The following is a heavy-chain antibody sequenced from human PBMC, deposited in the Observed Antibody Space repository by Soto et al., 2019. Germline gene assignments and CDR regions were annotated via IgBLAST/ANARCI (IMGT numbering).Heavy chain of an antibody. CDR1: GGSIRSYY. J-gene: IGHJ4*02. CDR2: IYYSGST. V-gene: IGHV4-59*08. Sequence: SETLSLTCTVSGGSIRSYYWSWIRQPPGKGLEWIGNIYYSGSTNYNPSLKSRVTLSVDTSKNQFSLKLSSVTAADTGVYYCARLGNPVAPCDYWGQGTLVTVS. D-gene: IGHD1-26*01. CDR3: ARLGNPVAPCDY.